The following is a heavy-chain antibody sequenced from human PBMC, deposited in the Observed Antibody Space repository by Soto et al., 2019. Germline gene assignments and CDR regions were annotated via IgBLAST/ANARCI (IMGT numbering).Heavy chain of an antibody. CDR2: ISHDGRNT. V-gene: IGHV3-30*03. CDR1: GFTFSSYA. J-gene: IGHJ6*02. D-gene: IGHD5-12*01. Sequence: GGSLRLSCADSGFTFSSYAIHWVRQAPGKGLEWVAAISHDGRNTYYADSVKGRFTISRDNSKNTLYLQMNSLRAEDTAVYYCARDEVATTGRLADYYYYYGMDVWGQGTTVTVSS. CDR3: ARDEVATTGRLADYYYYYGMDV.